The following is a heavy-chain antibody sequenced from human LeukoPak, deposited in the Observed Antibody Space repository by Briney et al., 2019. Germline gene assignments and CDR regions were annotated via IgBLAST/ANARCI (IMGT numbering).Heavy chain of an antibody. D-gene: IGHD2-15*01. CDR2: INPNSGGT. CDR3: ARARNYCSGGSCYYFDY. V-gene: IGHV1-2*06. Sequence: ASVKVSCKASGYTFTGYYMHWVRQAPGQGLEWMGRINPNSGGTNYAQKFQGRVTMTRDASISTAYMELSRLRSDDTAVYYCARARNYCSGGSCYYFDYWGQGTLVTVSS. CDR1: GYTFTGYY. J-gene: IGHJ4*02.